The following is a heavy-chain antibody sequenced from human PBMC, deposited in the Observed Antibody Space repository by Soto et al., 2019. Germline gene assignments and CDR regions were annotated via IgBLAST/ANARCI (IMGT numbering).Heavy chain of an antibody. J-gene: IGHJ4*02. CDR3: ARGGPTGSSTGTLVNY. CDR2: MSIRWEYT. V-gene: IGHV3-11*05. D-gene: IGHD1-26*01. Sequence: GALRLSWAGSGWSFSEYYMGWVREAPGEGLGGVWDMSIRWEYTNYGVSVKGRFTISRDNARNSLFLQMNSLRVEDTAVYYCARGGPTGSSTGTLVNYWGQGT. CDR1: GWSFSEYY.